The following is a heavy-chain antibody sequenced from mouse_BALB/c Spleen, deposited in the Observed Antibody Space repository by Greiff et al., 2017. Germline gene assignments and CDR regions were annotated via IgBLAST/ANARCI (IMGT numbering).Heavy chain of an antibody. Sequence: EVMLVESGGGLVKPGGSLKLSCAASGFTFSSYAMSWVRQTPEKRLEWVASISSGGSTYYPDSVKGRFTISRDNARNILYLQMSSLRSEDTAMYYGARGYYGSSQVYFDYWGQGTTLTVSS. CDR1: GFTFSSYA. J-gene: IGHJ2*01. CDR3: ARGYYGSSQVYFDY. V-gene: IGHV5-6-5*01. CDR2: ISSGGST. D-gene: IGHD1-1*01.